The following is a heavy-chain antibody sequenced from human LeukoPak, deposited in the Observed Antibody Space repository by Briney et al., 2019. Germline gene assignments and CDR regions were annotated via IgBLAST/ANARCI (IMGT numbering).Heavy chain of an antibody. D-gene: IGHD6-19*01. CDR3: AKDNGWLVRFPFVYFYY. CDR1: GFTFSSYG. J-gene: IGHJ4*02. CDR2: ISYDGSNN. Sequence: GGSLRLSCAASGFTFSSYGMHWVRQAPGKGLEWVAVISYDGSNNYYADSVKGRFTISRDNSKNTLYLQMNSLRAEDTAVYYCAKDNGWLVRFPFVYFYYWGQGTLVTVSS. V-gene: IGHV3-30*18.